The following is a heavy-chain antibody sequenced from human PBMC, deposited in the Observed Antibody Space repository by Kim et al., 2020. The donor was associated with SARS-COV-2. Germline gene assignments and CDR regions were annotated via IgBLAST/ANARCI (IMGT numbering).Heavy chain of an antibody. V-gene: IGHV3-30*07. D-gene: IGHD3-22*01. J-gene: IGHJ4*02. Sequence: DSVKGRFTISRDNSKNTLYLQMNGLRAEDTAVYYCARNKYDSSGYYIFDYWGQGTLVAVSS. CDR3: ARNKYDSSGYYIFDY.